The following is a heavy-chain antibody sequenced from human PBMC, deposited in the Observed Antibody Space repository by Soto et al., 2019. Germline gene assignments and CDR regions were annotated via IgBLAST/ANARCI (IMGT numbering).Heavy chain of an antibody. CDR2: INSDGSST. Sequence: GGSLRLSCAASGFTFSSYWMHWVRQAPGKGLVWVSRINSDGSSTSYADSVKGRFTISRDNAKNTLYLQMNSLRAEDTAVYYCARDRVYAILFHYYYYYYMDVWGKGTTVTVSS. CDR3: ARDRVYAILFHYYYYYYMDV. V-gene: IGHV3-74*01. J-gene: IGHJ6*03. D-gene: IGHD2-8*01. CDR1: GFTFSSYW.